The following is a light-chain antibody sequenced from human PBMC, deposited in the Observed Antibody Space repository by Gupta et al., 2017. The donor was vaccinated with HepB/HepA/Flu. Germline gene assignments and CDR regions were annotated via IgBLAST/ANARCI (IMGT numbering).Light chain of an antibody. J-gene: IGLJ1*01. CDR3: EVWDSNSGHPV. CDR2: YDS. CDR1: NIGSKN. V-gene: IGLV3-21*04. Sequence: SFVLAQPPSVSVASGNTARITCRGNNIGSKNVHWYQQTSGPTPVLVIQYDSDRPSGIPDRSCGSHSGDTATLTISRVEDGDEADYLCEVWDSNSGHPVFGTGTEVTVL.